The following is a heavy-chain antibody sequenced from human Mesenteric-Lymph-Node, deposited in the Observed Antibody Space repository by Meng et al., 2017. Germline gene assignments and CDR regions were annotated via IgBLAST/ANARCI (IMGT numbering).Heavy chain of an antibody. CDR1: GYSFLSYW. D-gene: IGHD2-15*01. V-gene: IGHV5-51*01. J-gene: IGHJ3*02. Sequence: GESLKISCQGSGYSFLSYWIGWVRQMPGKGLEWMGIIYPGDSDTRYSPSFQGQVTISADKSISTAYLQWSSLKASDTAMYYCARPYCSGGSCHDAFDIWGQGKRVTV. CDR3: ARPYCSGGSCHDAFDI. CDR2: IYPGDSDT.